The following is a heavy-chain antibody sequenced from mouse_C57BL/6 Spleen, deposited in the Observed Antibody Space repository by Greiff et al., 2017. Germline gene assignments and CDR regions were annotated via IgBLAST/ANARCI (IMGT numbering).Heavy chain of an antibody. Sequence: QVQLQQSGAELARPGASVKMSCKASGYTFTSYTMHWVKQRPGQGLEWIGYINPSSGYTKYNQKFKDKATLTADKSSSTAYMQLSSLTSEDSAVYYCAREESLYYGSSWFAYWGQGTLVTVSA. J-gene: IGHJ3*01. CDR3: AREESLYYGSSWFAY. V-gene: IGHV1-4*01. D-gene: IGHD1-1*01. CDR2: INPSSGYT. CDR1: GYTFTSYT.